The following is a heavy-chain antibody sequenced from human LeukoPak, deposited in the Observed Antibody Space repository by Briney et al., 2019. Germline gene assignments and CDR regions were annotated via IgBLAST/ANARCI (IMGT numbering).Heavy chain of an antibody. J-gene: IGHJ4*02. V-gene: IGHV4-61*02. Sequence: SETLSLTCTVSGGSISSGSYYWSWIRQPAGKGLEWIGRIYTSGSTNYDPSLKSRVTISVDTSKNQFSLKLSSVTAADTAVYYCARDGIFGVVNYYFDYWGREPWSPSPQ. CDR3: ARDGIFGVVNYYFDY. CDR1: GGSISSGSYY. CDR2: IYTSGST. D-gene: IGHD3-3*01.